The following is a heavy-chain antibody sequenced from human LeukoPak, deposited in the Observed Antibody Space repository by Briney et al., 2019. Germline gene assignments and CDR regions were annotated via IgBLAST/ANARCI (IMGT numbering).Heavy chain of an antibody. Sequence: CRSLRLSCAASGFTFDAYAIPRVREAPGKGLEGFSGFSWKSGNIGYADSVKGRFTISRDNAKNSLYLQMNSLRAEDTALYYCAKGGIHRGYYYYYMDVRGKGTTVTISS. J-gene: IGHJ6*03. CDR1: GFTFDAYA. D-gene: IGHD6-13*01. CDR3: AKGGIHRGYYYYYMDV. CDR2: FSWKSGNI. V-gene: IGHV3-9*01.